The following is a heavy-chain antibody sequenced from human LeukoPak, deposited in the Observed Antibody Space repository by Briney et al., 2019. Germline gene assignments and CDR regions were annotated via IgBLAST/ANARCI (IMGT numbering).Heavy chain of an antibody. J-gene: IGHJ1*01. CDR3: TTDGLYYDFWSGYGKYFQH. CDR2: IKSKTDGGTT. Sequence: GGSLRLSCAASGFTFTNAWMSWVRQAPGKGLEWVGRIKSKTDGGTTDYAAPVKGRFTISRDHSKNTLYLQMNSLKTEDTAVYYCTTDGLYYDFWSGYGKYFQHWGQGTLVTVSS. D-gene: IGHD3-3*01. CDR1: GFTFTNAW. V-gene: IGHV3-15*01.